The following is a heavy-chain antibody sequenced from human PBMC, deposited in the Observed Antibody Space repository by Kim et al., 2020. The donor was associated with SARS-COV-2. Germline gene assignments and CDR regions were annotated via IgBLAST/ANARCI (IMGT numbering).Heavy chain of an antibody. CDR2: ISAYNGNT. D-gene: IGHD3-3*01. CDR3: ARDNDFWSGYFLGMDV. Sequence: ASVKVSCKASGYTFTSYGISWVRQAPGQGLEWMGWISAYNGNTNYAQKLQGRVTMTTDTSTSTAYMELRSLRSDDTAVYYCARDNDFWSGYFLGMDVWGQGTTVTVSS. CDR1: GYTFTSYG. V-gene: IGHV1-18*01. J-gene: IGHJ6*02.